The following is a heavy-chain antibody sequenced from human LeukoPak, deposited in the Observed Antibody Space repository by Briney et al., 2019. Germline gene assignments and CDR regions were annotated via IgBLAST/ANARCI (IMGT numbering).Heavy chain of an antibody. V-gene: IGHV4-4*02. CDR3: ARTSIAAAGWGKLFDP. J-gene: IGHJ5*02. CDR2: IYHSGST. Sequence: GSLRLSCAASGFTFSSYEMNWVRQPPGKGLEWIGEIYHSGSTNYNPSLKSRVTISVDKSKNQFSLKLSSVTAADTAVYYCARTSIAAAGWGKLFDPWGQGTLVTVSS. D-gene: IGHD6-13*01. CDR1: GFTFSSYEM.